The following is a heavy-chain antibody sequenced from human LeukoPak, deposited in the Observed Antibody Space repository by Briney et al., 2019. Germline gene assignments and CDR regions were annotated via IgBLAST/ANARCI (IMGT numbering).Heavy chain of an antibody. CDR3: ARHAAGGDYPHGMDV. J-gene: IGHJ6*02. CDR1: GGSISSYY. CDR2: IYYSGST. D-gene: IGHD4-17*01. Sequence: SETLSLTCTVSGGSISSYYWSWIRQPPGKGLEWIGYIYYSGSTNYNPSLKSRVTISVDTSKNQFSLKLSSVTAADTAVYYCARHAAGGDYPHGMDVWGQGTTVTVSS. V-gene: IGHV4-59*08.